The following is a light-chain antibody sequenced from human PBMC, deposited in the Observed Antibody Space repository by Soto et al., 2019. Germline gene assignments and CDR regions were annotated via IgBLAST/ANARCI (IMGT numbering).Light chain of an antibody. CDR2: AAS. J-gene: IGKJ1*01. V-gene: IGKV1-39*01. Sequence: DIQMTQSPSSLSASVGDRVTITCRASQSISSYLNWYQQKPGKAPKLLIYAASSLQSGVPSRFSGSGSGTDFTLTISSLQTEDFATYNCRQSYSTPVTFGQGTKVEIK. CDR3: RQSYSTPVT. CDR1: QSISSY.